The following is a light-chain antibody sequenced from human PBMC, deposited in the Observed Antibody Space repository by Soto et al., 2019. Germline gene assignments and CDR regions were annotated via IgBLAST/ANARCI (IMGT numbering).Light chain of an antibody. CDR3: QEFNNYPRS. Sequence: AIRWTPTHPTIAASVESVVISSCRASQGISSALAWYQQKPGKAPKLLIYDASSLESGVPSRFSGSGSGTDFTLTISSLQPEDFATYYCQEFNNYPRSFGGGTKGDIK. CDR1: QGISSA. V-gene: IGKV1D-13*01. CDR2: DAS. J-gene: IGKJ4*01.